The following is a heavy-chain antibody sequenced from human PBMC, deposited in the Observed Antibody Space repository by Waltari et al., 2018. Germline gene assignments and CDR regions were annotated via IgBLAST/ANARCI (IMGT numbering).Heavy chain of an antibody. CDR3: ARPVGNET. Sequence: EVQLVESGGGLVQPGGSLRLSCAASGFSVSGVYMTWVRQAPGKGLQWVSIIDSGGRTYYADAVKGRCTISRDNSKNTVCLQMSGLRVDDPAVYYCARPVGNETWGQGTLVTVSS. J-gene: IGHJ5*02. D-gene: IGHD1-26*01. CDR1: GFSVSGVY. CDR2: IDSGGRT. V-gene: IGHV3-53*01.